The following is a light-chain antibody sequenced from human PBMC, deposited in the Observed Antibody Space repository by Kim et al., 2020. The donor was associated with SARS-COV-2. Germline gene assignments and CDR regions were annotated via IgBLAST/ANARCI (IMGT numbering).Light chain of an antibody. V-gene: IGLV1-44*01. CDR3: AAWDDSLNGPV. CDR2: NKN. CDR1: GSNIRTNI. J-gene: IGLJ2*01. Sequence: GQRVTILCSGRGSNIRTNIVSWYQHLPGTAPKLLIYNKNQRPSGVPDRFSGSRSGTSASLASSGLQSDDEANYYCAAWDDSLNGPVFGGGTQLTVL.